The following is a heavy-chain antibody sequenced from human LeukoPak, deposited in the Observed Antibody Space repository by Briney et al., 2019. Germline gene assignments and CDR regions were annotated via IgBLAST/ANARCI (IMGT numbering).Heavy chain of an antibody. CDR2: INPNSGGT. D-gene: IGHD3-22*01. CDR1: GYTFTSYY. J-gene: IGHJ4*02. Sequence: ASVKVSCKASGYTFTSYYVHWVRQAPGQGLEWMGWINPNSGGTNYAQKFQGRVTMTRDTSISTAYMELSRLRSDDTAVYYCASLKRPAYYYDSSGYYYWGQGTLVTVSS. CDR3: ASLKRPAYYYDSSGYYY. V-gene: IGHV1-2*02.